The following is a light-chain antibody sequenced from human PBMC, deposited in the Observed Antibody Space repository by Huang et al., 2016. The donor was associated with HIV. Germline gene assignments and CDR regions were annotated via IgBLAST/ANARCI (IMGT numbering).Light chain of an antibody. V-gene: IGKV3-15*01. J-gene: IGKJ3*01. CDR3: QHYNNWPLFT. CDR1: QSVRRN. Sequence: IIMIQSPATLSVSPGDRATLSCSTSQSVRRNLAWYQQKAGQAPRLLIFGASTRATGVPARFSGSGSGTEFTLTISSLQSEDFAVYYCQHYNNWPLFTFGPGTKVDIK. CDR2: GAS.